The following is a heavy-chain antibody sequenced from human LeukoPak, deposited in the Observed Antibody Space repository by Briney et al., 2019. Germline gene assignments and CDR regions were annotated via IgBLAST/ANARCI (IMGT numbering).Heavy chain of an antibody. CDR2: IYYSGST. CDR1: GGSISSYY. J-gene: IGHJ4*02. D-gene: IGHD6-6*01. V-gene: IGHV4-59*01. Sequence: SETLSLTCTVSGGSISSYYWSWIRQPPGKGLEWIGYIYYSGSTNYNPFLKSRVTISVDTSKNQFSLKLSSVTAADTAVYYCARGREYSSYYFDYWGQGTLVTVSS. CDR3: ARGREYSSYYFDY.